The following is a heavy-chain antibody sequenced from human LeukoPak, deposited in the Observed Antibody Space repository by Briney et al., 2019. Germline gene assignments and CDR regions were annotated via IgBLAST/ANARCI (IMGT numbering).Heavy chain of an antibody. D-gene: IGHD2-21*01. CDR3: ARLYLDAFDI. CDR2: ISVSDSYK. J-gene: IGHJ3*02. V-gene: IGHV3-21*01. CDR1: GFTFSGHS. Sequence: PGGSLRLSCAASGFTFSGHSMSWVRQAPGTGLEWVSSISVSDSYKYFADSVKGRFTISRDNAKSSLYLQMNSLPAEDTALYYCARLYLDAFDIWGQGTMVTVSS.